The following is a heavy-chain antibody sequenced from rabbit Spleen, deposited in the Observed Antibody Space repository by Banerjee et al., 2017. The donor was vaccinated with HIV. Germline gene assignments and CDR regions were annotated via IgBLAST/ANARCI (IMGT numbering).Heavy chain of an antibody. J-gene: IGHJ4*01. CDR1: GFDFSRYY. V-gene: IGHV1S7*01. CDR2: IEPVFGVT. D-gene: IGHD2-1*01. CDR3: VRDRADIGGDYGPYYFDL. Sequence: QLKESGGGLVQPGGSLKLSCEASGFDFSRYYMNWVRQAPGKGLEWIGYIEPVFGVTYYASWVNGRFSISRENTRNTVYLKLNSLTAADTATYFCVRDRADIGGDYGPYYFDLWGQGTLVTVS.